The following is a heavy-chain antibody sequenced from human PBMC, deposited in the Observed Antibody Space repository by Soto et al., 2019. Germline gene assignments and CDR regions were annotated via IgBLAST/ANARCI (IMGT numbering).Heavy chain of an antibody. J-gene: IGHJ6*02. Sequence: ASVKVSCKASGYTFTTHAMHWVRKAPGQSLEWMGWINGGTGQTKHSQRFQGRVNITRDTSASTAYMELSSLRSEDTAVYYCARGKGMEENYYYYGLDIWGQGTTVTVSS. CDR2: INGGTGQT. CDR1: GYTFTTHA. D-gene: IGHD1-1*01. CDR3: ARGKGMEENYYYYGLDI. V-gene: IGHV1-3*01.